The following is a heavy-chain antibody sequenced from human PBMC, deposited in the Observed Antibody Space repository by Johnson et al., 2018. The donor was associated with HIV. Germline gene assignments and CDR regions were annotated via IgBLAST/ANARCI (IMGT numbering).Heavy chain of an antibody. V-gene: IGHV3-20*04. Sequence: VQLVESGGGVVRPGGSLRLCCAASGFTFDDFGMSWVRQAPGKGLEWVSNVNWNGGSTGYADSVKGRFTISRDNAKNSLYLQMNSLRAEDTAVYYCARGKKQWLDEDAFDIWGQGTMVTVSS. CDR1: GFTFDDFG. CDR3: ARGKKQWLDEDAFDI. J-gene: IGHJ3*02. D-gene: IGHD6-19*01. CDR2: VNWNGGST.